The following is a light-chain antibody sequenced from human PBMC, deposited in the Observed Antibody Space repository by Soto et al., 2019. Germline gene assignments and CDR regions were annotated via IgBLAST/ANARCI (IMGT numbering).Light chain of an antibody. Sequence: DIQMTQSPSSLSASGVDRVTITGLASQSISTNLNWYQQKPGKAPKLLIYAASILQSGVPSRFTGSGSGTDFTLTISSLQPEDFATYYCQQSYTTPLTFGAGTKVDIK. CDR1: QSISTN. CDR2: AAS. J-gene: IGKJ4*01. CDR3: QQSYTTPLT. V-gene: IGKV1-39*01.